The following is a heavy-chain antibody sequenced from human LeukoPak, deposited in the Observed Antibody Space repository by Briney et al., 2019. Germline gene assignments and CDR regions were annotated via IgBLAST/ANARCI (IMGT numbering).Heavy chain of an antibody. Sequence: GGSLRLSCAVSGITLSNYAMSWGRQAPGKGLEWVAGISGSGGGTHYADSVKGRFTISRDNPKNTLYLQMNNLRAGDTAVYFCAKRGVVIRVILVGFHKEAYYFDYWGQGALVTVSS. J-gene: IGHJ4*02. D-gene: IGHD3-22*01. CDR2: ISGSGGGT. CDR3: AKRGVVIRVILVGFHKEAYYFDY. CDR1: GITLSNYA. V-gene: IGHV3-23*01.